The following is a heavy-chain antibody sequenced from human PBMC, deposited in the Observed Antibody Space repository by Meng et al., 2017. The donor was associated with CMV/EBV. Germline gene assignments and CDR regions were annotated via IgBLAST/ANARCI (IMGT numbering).Heavy chain of an antibody. CDR1: GGSISSYY. J-gene: IGHJ5*02. V-gene: IGHV4-4*07. CDR3: ARDLMNCSSTSCANWFDP. CDR2: IYTSGST. D-gene: IGHD2-2*01. Sequence: RGSGPVLVNPSEPLSLTCTVHGGSISSYYWSWIRQPAGKGLEWIGRIYTSGSTNYNPSLKSRVTMSVDTSKNQFSLKLSSVTAADTAVYYCARDLMNCSSTSCANWFDPWGQGTLVTVSS.